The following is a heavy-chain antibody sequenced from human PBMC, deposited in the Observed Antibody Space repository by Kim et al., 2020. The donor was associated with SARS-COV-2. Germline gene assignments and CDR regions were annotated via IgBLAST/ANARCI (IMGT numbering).Heavy chain of an antibody. D-gene: IGHD6-13*01. CDR2: ISRRGTSI. CDR1: GFIVSSHS. Sequence: GGSLRLSCEASGFIVSSHSLNWVRQAPGKGLEWVSYISRRGTSIFYADSVKGRFTISRDNAKNSIYLQMNSLRDEDTAVYYCGRNISAWYEDGTDVWGQGTTVTVSS. J-gene: IGHJ6*02. CDR3: GRNISAWYEDGTDV. V-gene: IGHV3-48*02.